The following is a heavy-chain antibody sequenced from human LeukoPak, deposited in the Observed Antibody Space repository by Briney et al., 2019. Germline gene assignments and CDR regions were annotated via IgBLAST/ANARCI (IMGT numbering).Heavy chain of an antibody. Sequence: GGSLRLSCVASGFIFSSYVMNWVRQAPGKGLEWVASINSGSSYVSYADSVKGRFTISRDNAKNSLYLQMNSLRVEDTAVYYCTRRTASDYWGQGSLVTVSS. D-gene: IGHD5-18*01. J-gene: IGHJ4*02. CDR3: TRRTASDY. CDR2: INSGSSYV. CDR1: GFIFSSYV. V-gene: IGHV3-21*04.